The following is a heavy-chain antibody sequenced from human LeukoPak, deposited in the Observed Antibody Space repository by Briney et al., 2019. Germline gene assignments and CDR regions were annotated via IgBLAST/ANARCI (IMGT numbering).Heavy chain of an antibody. Sequence: ASVKASCKASGYTFTSSDINWVRQAAGQGLEWMGWINPNSGRTGYAQKFQGRVTMTANTSINTAYMELSSLRFDDTAVYHCARGRSGLAAAGTYDYWGQGTLITVSS. CDR1: GYTFTSSD. CDR3: ARGRSGLAAAGTYDY. J-gene: IGHJ4*02. CDR2: INPNSGRT. D-gene: IGHD6-13*01. V-gene: IGHV1-8*01.